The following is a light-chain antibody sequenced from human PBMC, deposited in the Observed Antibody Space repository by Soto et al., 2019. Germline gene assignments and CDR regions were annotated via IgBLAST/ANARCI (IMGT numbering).Light chain of an antibody. CDR2: DAS. CDR1: QSISRW. V-gene: IGKV1-5*01. CDR3: QQYNTYST. Sequence: DSQMPHPPCTRSASVGDRVTITCRASQSISRWLAWYQQKPGKAPKALIYDASTLRSGVPSRFSGGGSGTEFTLTISSLQPDDFATYYCQQYNTYSTFGQGTRLEI. J-gene: IGKJ5*01.